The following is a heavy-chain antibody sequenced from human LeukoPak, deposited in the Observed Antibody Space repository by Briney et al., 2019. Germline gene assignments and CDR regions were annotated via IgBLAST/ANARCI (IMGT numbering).Heavy chain of an antibody. CDR1: GGSFSGYY. CDR3: ARYHYDILTGYLGIDY. Sequence: SETLSLTCAVYGGSFSGYYWSWIRQPPGKGLEWIGGINHSGSTNYNPSLKSRVTISVDTSKNQFSLKLSSVTAADTAVYYCARYHYDILTGYLGIDYWGQGTLVTVSS. CDR2: INHSGST. D-gene: IGHD3-9*01. J-gene: IGHJ4*02. V-gene: IGHV4-34*01.